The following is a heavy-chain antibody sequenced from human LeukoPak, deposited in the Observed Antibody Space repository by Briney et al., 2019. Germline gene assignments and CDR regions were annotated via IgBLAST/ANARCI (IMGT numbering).Heavy chain of an antibody. CDR2: IYKDGKI. Sequence: GGSLRLSCAASGFTVSSTYMSWVRQAPGKGLEWVSVIYKDGKIYYIDSVKGRFTISRDTSKNTLYLQMNSLRVEDTAVYYCARDRPYSSGWYPDYWGQGTLVTVSS. V-gene: IGHV3-53*01. CDR3: ARDRPYSSGWYPDY. J-gene: IGHJ4*02. D-gene: IGHD6-19*01. CDR1: GFTVSSTY.